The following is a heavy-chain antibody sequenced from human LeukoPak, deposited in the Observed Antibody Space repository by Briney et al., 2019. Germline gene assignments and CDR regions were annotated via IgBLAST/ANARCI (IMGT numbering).Heavy chain of an antibody. CDR1: GYTFTSYD. V-gene: IGHV1-8*01. CDR2: MNPNSGNT. CDR3: ARRRMIVPGSWFDP. Sequence: ASVKVSCKASGYTFTSYDINWVRQATGQGLEWMGWMNPNSGNTGYAQKFQGRVTMTRNTSICTAYMELSSLRSGDTAVYYCARRRMIVPGSWFDPWGQGTLVTVSS. D-gene: IGHD3-22*01. J-gene: IGHJ5*02.